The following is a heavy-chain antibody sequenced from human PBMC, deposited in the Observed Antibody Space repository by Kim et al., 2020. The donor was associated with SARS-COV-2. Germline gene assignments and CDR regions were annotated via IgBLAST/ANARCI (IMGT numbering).Heavy chain of an antibody. J-gene: IGHJ2*01. V-gene: IGHV4-34*01. D-gene: IGHD3-22*01. CDR1: GGSFSGYY. CDR2: INHSGST. CDR3: ARGGGYYYYWYFDL. Sequence: SETLSLTCAVYGGSFSGYYWSWIRQPPGKGLEWIGEINHSGSTNYNPSLKSRVTISVDTSKNQFSLKLSSVTAADTAVYYCARGGGYYYYWYFDLWGRGTLVTVSS.